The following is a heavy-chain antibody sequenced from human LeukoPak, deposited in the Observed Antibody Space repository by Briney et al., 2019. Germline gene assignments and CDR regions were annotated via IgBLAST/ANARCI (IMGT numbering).Heavy chain of an antibody. CDR1: GGSISSGGYY. V-gene: IGHV4-31*03. CDR3: AREGAVYRWFDP. Sequence: SETLSLTCTVSGGSISSGGYYWSWIRQHPGKGLEWIGYIYYSGSTYYNPSLKSRVTISVDTSRNQFSLKLSSVTAADTAVYYCAREGAVYRWFDPWGQGTLVTVSS. CDR2: IYYSGST. D-gene: IGHD6-6*01. J-gene: IGHJ5*02.